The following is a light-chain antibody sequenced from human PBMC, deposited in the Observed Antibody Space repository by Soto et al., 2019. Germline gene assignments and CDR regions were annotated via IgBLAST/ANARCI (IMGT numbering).Light chain of an antibody. Sequence: EIVMTQSPATLSVSPGERATGCSRASQSVSSNLAWFQQKPGQAPRLLIYGASTRDTGIPARFSGSGSGTEFILTISSLQPEDFATYYCQQVNSYPLTFGGGTKV. CDR3: QQVNSYPLT. J-gene: IGKJ4*01. CDR1: QSVSSN. V-gene: IGKV3-15*01. CDR2: GAS.